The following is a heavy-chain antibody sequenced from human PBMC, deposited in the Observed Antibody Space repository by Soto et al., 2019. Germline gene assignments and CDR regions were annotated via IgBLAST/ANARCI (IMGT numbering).Heavy chain of an antibody. CDR3: ARVGAYCVSTSCHDY. D-gene: IGHD2-2*01. V-gene: IGHV1-18*01. Sequence: QVQLVQSGAEVKKPGASVKVSCKASGYTFTNYGISWVRQAPGQGLEWMGWISAYNGNTDYAQKLQGRVTMTTDTSTSTAYMERRSLRSDDTAVYYCARVGAYCVSTSCHDYWGQGTLFTVSS. J-gene: IGHJ4*02. CDR2: ISAYNGNT. CDR1: GYTFTNYG.